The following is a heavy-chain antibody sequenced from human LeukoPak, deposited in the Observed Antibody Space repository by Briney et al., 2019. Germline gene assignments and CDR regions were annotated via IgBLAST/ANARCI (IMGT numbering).Heavy chain of an antibody. V-gene: IGHV3-23*01. CDR3: AKASDIVATSFGNY. Sequence: PGGSLRLSCAASGFTFSSYAMSWVRQAPGKGLEWVSSISGSGGSTYYADSVKGRFTISRDNSKNTLYLQMNSLRAEDTAVYYCAKASDIVATSFGNYWGQGTLVTVSS. CDR2: ISGSGGST. CDR1: GFTFSSYA. D-gene: IGHD5-12*01. J-gene: IGHJ4*02.